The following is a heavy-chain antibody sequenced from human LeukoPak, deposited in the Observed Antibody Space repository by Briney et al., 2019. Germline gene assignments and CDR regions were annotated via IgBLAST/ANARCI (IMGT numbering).Heavy chain of an antibody. J-gene: IGHJ4*02. Sequence: GRSLRLSCAASGFAFSSFAMHWVRQTPGKGLEWVALISYDGSYSYYADSVQGRFTISRDDSLNTRYLQMNSLTTEDTAIYYCARAKHRGWGPDYWGQGSLVAVSS. V-gene: IGHV3-30*04. CDR2: ISYDGSYS. CDR1: GFAFSSFA. D-gene: IGHD7-27*01. CDR3: ARAKHRGWGPDY.